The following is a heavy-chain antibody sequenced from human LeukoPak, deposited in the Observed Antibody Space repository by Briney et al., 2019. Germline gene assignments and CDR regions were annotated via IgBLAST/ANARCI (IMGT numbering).Heavy chain of an antibody. CDR3: ARVYYYDSSGIGGYFDY. CDR1: GGSISSSSYY. Sequence: SETLSLTCTVSGGSISSSSYYWGWIRQPPGKGLEWFGSIYYSGSTYYNPSLKSRVTISVDTSKNQFSLKLSSVTAADTAVYYCARVYYYDSSGIGGYFDYWGQGTLVTVSS. CDR2: IYYSGST. J-gene: IGHJ4*02. D-gene: IGHD3-22*01. V-gene: IGHV4-39*07.